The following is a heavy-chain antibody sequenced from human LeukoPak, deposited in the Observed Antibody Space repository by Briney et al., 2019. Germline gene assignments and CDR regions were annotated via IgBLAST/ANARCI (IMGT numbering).Heavy chain of an antibody. CDR3: AREAGGSYYDSSGYYLLGAFDI. D-gene: IGHD3-22*01. V-gene: IGHV4-39*07. Sequence: SQTLSLTCTVSGDSISSSSYYWGWIRQPPGKGLEWIGSIYYSGSTYYNPSLKSRVTISVDTSKNQFSLKLSSVTAADTAVYYCAREAGGSYYDSSGYYLLGAFDIWGQGTMVTVSS. CDR2: IYYSGST. J-gene: IGHJ3*02. CDR1: GDSISSSSYY.